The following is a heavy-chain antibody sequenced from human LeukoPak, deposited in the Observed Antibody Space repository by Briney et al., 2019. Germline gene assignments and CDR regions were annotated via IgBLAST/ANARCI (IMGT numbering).Heavy chain of an antibody. CDR1: GYNFDTYW. V-gene: IGHV5-51*01. J-gene: IGHJ4*02. CDR2: IYPADSDT. D-gene: IGHD4-17*01. CDR3: ARGYGAYLGY. Sequence: GESLKTSCKGSGYNFDTYWIAWMRQMPGKGLEWMGIIYPADSDTRYRPSFQGQVTISADKSITTAYLQWSSLKASDTATYYCARGYGAYLGYWGQGTLVTVSS.